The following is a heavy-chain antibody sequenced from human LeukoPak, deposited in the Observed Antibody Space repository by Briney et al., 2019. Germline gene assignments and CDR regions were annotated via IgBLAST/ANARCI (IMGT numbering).Heavy chain of an antibody. CDR3: ASNSLSGSFDY. CDR2: IIPIFGTA. V-gene: IGHV1-69*13. CDR1: GYTFTSYA. Sequence: SVKVSCKASGYTFTSYAISWVRQAPGQGLEWMGGIIPIFGTANYAQKFQGRVTITADESTSTAYMELSSLRSEDTAVYYCASNSLSGSFDYWGQGTLVTVSS. J-gene: IGHJ4*02. D-gene: IGHD3-10*01.